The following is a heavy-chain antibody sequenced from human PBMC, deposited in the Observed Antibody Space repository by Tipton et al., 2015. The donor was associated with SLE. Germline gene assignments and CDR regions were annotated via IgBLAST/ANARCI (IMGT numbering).Heavy chain of an antibody. Sequence: TLSLTCTVSGGSISSHYWSWIRQPPGKGLEWIGYIYYSGSTNYNPSLKSRVTISVDTSKNQFSLKLSSVTAADTAVYYCARWGAALPNWFDPWGQGTLVTVSS. V-gene: IGHV4-59*11. CDR2: IYYSGST. CDR3: ARWGAALPNWFDP. J-gene: IGHJ5*02. CDR1: GGSISSHY. D-gene: IGHD6-6*01.